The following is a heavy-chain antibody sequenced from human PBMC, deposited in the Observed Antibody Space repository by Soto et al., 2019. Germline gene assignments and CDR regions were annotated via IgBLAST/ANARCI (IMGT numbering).Heavy chain of an antibody. Sequence: GGSLRLSCAASGFTFSDYYMSWIRQAPGKGLEWVSYISSSGSTIYYADSVKGRFTISRDNAKNSLYLQMNSLRAEDTAVYYCARELTDPHYCSGGSCYSVGGDYFDYWGQGTLVTVSS. D-gene: IGHD2-15*01. J-gene: IGHJ4*02. CDR1: GFTFSDYY. CDR3: ARELTDPHYCSGGSCYSVGGDYFDY. CDR2: ISSSGSTI. V-gene: IGHV3-11*01.